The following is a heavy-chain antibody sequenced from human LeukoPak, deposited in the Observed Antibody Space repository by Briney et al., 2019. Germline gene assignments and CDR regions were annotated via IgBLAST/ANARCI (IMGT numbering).Heavy chain of an antibody. CDR3: AAVDFYRDYYFDY. D-gene: IGHD4-17*01. V-gene: IGHV1-58*02. Sequence: SVKVSCKASGFTFTSSAMQWVRQARGQRLEWIGWIVVGSGNTNYAQKFQERVTITRDMSTSTAYMELSSLRSEDTAVYYCAAVDFYRDYYFDYWGQGTLVTVSS. CDR1: GFTFTSSA. CDR2: IVVGSGNT. J-gene: IGHJ4*02.